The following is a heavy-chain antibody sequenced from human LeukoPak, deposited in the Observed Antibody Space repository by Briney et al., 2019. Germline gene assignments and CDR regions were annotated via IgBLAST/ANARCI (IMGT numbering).Heavy chain of an antibody. CDR3: ARDQQTGYYGSGDFDY. V-gene: IGHV3-21*01. CDR1: GFTFSSYS. CDR2: ISSSSGYT. J-gene: IGHJ4*02. D-gene: IGHD3-10*01. Sequence: GGSLRLSCAASGFTFSSYSMNWVRQAPGKGLEWVSSISSSSGYTYYADSVKGRFTISRDNAKNSLYLQMNSLRAEDTAVYYCARDQQTGYYGSGDFDYWGQGTLVTVSS.